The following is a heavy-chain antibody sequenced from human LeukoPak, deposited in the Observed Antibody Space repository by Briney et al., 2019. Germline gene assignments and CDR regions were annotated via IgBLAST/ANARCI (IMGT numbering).Heavy chain of an antibody. J-gene: IGHJ3*02. CDR1: GGSISSGGYY. CDR2: IYYSGST. V-gene: IGHV4-31*03. CDR3: ARDSGDYLGRSFDI. D-gene: IGHD4-17*01. Sequence: PSETLSLACTVSGGSISSGGYYWSWIRQHPGKGLEWIGYIYYSGSTYYNPSLKSRVTISVDTSKNQFSLKLSSVTAADTAVYYCARDSGDYLGRSFDIWGQGTMVTVSS.